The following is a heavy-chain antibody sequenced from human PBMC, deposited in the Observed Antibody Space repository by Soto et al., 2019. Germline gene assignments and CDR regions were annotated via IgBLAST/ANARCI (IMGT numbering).Heavy chain of an antibody. CDR1: GFTFSSYG. J-gene: IGHJ6*02. CDR2: ISYDGSNK. CDR3: AKGAIVVVISSLPYYYGMDV. Sequence: GGSLRLSCAASGFTFSSYGMHWVRQAPGKGLEWVAVISYDGSNKYYADSVKGRFTISRDNSKNTLYLQMNSLRAEDTAVYYCAKGAIVVVISSLPYYYGMDVWGQGTTVTVSS. V-gene: IGHV3-30*18. D-gene: IGHD3-22*01.